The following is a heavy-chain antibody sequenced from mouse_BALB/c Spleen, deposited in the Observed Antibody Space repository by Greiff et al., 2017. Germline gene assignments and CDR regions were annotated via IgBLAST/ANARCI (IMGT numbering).Heavy chain of an antibody. Sequence: DVMLVESGGGLVKPGGSLKLSCAASGFTFSSYAMSWVRQTPEKRLEWVATISSGGSYTYYPDSVKGRFTISRDNAKNTLYLQMSSLRSEDTAMYYCARSGDYYGSRDWYFDVWGAGTTVTVSS. V-gene: IGHV5-9-1*01. CDR1: GFTFSSYA. J-gene: IGHJ1*01. CDR2: ISSGGSYT. CDR3: ARSGDYYGSRDWYFDV. D-gene: IGHD1-1*01.